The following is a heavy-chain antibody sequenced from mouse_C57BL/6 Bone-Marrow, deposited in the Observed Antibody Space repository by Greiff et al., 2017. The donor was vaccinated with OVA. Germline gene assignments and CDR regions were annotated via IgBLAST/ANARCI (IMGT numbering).Heavy chain of an antibody. CDR1: GYTFTDYY. D-gene: IGHD4-1*02. CDR3: ARLSQLGLMDY. Sequence: VQLQQSGPELVKPGASVKISCKASGYTFTDYYMNWVKQSQGKSLEWIGDINPNNGGTSYNQKFKGKATLTVDKSSSTAYMELRSLTSEDSAVYYCARLSQLGLMDYWGQGTTLTVSS. V-gene: IGHV1-26*01. J-gene: IGHJ2*01. CDR2: INPNNGGT.